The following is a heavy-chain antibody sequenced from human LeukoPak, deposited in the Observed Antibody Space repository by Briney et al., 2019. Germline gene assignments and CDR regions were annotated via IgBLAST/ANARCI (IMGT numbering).Heavy chain of an antibody. V-gene: IGHV4-61*01. J-gene: IGHJ4*02. CDR3: ARAGYCSGGTCYPLGDN. CDR1: GASVNSGCYY. D-gene: IGHD2-15*01. CDR2: TYYSGST. Sequence: SETLSLTCTVSGASVNSGCYYWSWIRQPPGKGLEWIGCTYYSGSTDYNPSLKSRVNISVDTSKNQFSLKLSSVTAADTAVYYCARAGYCSGGTCYPLGDNWGQGTLVTVSS.